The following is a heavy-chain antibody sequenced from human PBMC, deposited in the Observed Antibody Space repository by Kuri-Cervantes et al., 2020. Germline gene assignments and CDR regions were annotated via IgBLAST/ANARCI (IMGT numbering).Heavy chain of an antibody. J-gene: IGHJ4*02. CDR1: GYTFTSYG. Sequence: ASVKVSCKASGYTFTSYGISWVRQAPGQGLEWMGIINPSGGSTSYAQKFQGRVTMTRDTSTSTVYMELSSLRSEDTAVYYCARAPEEDHDYVWGSPLYYYWGQGTLVTVSS. D-gene: IGHD3-16*01. V-gene: IGHV1-46*01. CDR3: ARAPEEDHDYVWGSPLYYY. CDR2: INPSGGST.